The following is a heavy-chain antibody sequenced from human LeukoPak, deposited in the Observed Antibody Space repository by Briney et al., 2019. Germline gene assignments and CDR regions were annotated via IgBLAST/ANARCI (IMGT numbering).Heavy chain of an antibody. CDR3: ASIVVVPAENYYMDV. V-gene: IGHV1-69*13. D-gene: IGHD2-2*01. J-gene: IGHJ6*03. Sequence: ASVKVSCKASGGTFSSYAISWVRQAPGQGLEWMGGIIPIFGTANYAQKFQGRVTITADESTSTAYMELSGLRSEDTAVYYCASIVVVPAENYYMDVWGKGTTVTVSS. CDR2: IIPIFGTA. CDR1: GGTFSSYA.